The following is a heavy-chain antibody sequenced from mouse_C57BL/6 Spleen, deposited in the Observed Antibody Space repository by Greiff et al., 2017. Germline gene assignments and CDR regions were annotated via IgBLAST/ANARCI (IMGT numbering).Heavy chain of an antibody. Sequence: VQLQQPGAELVKPGASVKMSCKATGYTFTSYWITWVKQRPGQGLEWIGDIYPGSGSTNYNEKFKSKATLTVDTSSSTAYMQLSSLTSEDSAVYYCARSYYSNYAFDYRGQGTTRPVSS. CDR3: ARSYYSNYAFDY. V-gene: IGHV1-55*01. CDR2: IYPGSGST. CDR1: GYTFTSYW. J-gene: IGHJ2*01. D-gene: IGHD2-5*01.